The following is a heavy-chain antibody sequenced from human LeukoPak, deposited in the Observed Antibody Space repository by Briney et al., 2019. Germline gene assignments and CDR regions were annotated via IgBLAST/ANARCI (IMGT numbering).Heavy chain of an antibody. D-gene: IGHD3-22*01. CDR3: AKGSIRGGDYYDSSGYVYNWFDP. CDR1: GFTFSSYA. J-gene: IGHJ5*02. Sequence: GGSLRLSCAASGFTFSSYAMSWVRQAPGKGLEWVSGISWNSGSIGYADSVKGRFTISRDNAKNSLYLQMNSLRAEDTALYYCAKGSIRGGDYYDSSGYVYNWFDPWGQGTLVTVSS. V-gene: IGHV3-9*01. CDR2: ISWNSGSI.